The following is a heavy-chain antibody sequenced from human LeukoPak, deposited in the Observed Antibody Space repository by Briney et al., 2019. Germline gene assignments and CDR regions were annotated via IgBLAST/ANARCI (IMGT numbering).Heavy chain of an antibody. CDR1: GGSISSYY. CDR2: IYYSGST. D-gene: IGHD2-2*01. J-gene: IGHJ5*02. CDR3: ARGCGTSCYGVRRGYNWFHP. V-gene: IGHV4-59*01. Sequence: SETLSLTCTVAGGSISSYYWSWIRQPPGKGLEWIGYIYYSGSTNYNPSLKSRVTISVDTSKNQFSLKLSSVTAADTTVYYCARGCGTSCYGVRRGYNWFHPWVQGTLVTVSS.